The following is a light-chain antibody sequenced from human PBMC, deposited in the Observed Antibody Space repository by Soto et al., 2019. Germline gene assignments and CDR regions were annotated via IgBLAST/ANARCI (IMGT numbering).Light chain of an antibody. CDR3: QQSYSMPGT. CDR2: DAS. CDR1: QSITNR. Sequence: DIQMTQSPSTLSASVGDRVTITCRASQSITNRLAWYQQKPGKAPKVLIYDASNLEYGVPSRISGSGSGTDFTLTISSLQPEDFATYYCQQSYSMPGTFGQGTKVDIK. V-gene: IGKV1-5*01. J-gene: IGKJ1*01.